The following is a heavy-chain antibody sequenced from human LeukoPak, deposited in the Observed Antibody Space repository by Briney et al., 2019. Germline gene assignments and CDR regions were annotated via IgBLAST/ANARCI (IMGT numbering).Heavy chain of an antibody. D-gene: IGHD6-19*01. CDR3: ARDYSSGWYGAFDT. Sequence: SETLSLTCAVYGGSFSGYYWSWIRQPPGKGLEWIGEINHSGSTNYNPSLKSRVTISVDMSKNQFSLKLSSVTAADTAVYYCARDYSSGWYGAFDTWGQGTMVTVSS. J-gene: IGHJ3*02. V-gene: IGHV4-34*01. CDR1: GGSFSGYY. CDR2: INHSGST.